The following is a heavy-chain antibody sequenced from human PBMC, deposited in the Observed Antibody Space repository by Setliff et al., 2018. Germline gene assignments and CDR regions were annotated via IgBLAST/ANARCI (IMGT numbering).Heavy chain of an antibody. D-gene: IGHD2-2*01. J-gene: IGHJ4*02. CDR2: IQSTGNT. CDR3: ARTHCTTTSCFYFHY. Sequence: PSETLSLTCTVSGVSFGSGTYYWSWIRQPAGKGLEWIGLIQSTGNTNYNPSLQSRVTISIDTSKNQFSLKMSSVTAADTAVYYCARTHCTTTSCFYFHYWGQGTVVTVSS. CDR1: GVSFGSGTYY. V-gene: IGHV4-61*02.